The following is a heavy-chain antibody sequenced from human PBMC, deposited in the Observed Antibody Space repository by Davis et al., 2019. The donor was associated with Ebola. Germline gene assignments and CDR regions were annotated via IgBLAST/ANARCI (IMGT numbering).Heavy chain of an antibody. CDR3: ARGWLRRGMDV. Sequence: HSQTLSLTCAISGDSVSGNSGAWNWIRQSPSRGLEWLGRTYYKSKWYNDYAVSVKSRITINPDTSKNQFSLQLNSVTPEDTALYYCARGWLRRGMDVWGEGTTVTVSS. J-gene: IGHJ6*04. CDR1: GDSVSGNSGA. CDR2: TYYKSKWYN. V-gene: IGHV6-1*01. D-gene: IGHD5-18*01.